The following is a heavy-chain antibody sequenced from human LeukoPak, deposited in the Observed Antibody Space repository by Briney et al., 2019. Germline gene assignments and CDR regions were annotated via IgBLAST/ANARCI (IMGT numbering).Heavy chain of an antibody. V-gene: IGHV3-43*02. CDR3: AKVGAAGTEIDY. D-gene: IGHD6-13*01. J-gene: IGHJ4*02. CDR2: ISGDGGST. Sequence: GGSLRLSCAASGFTFDDYAMHWVRQAPGKGLEWVSLISGDGGSTYYADSVKGRFTISRDNSKSSLYLQMNSLRTEDTALYYCAKVGAAGTEIDYWGQGTLVTVSS. CDR1: GFTFDDYA.